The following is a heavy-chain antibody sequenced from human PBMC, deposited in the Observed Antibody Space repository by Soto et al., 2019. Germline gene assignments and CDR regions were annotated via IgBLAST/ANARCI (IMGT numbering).Heavy chain of an antibody. J-gene: IGHJ2*01. V-gene: IGHV3-74*01. D-gene: IGHD1-1*01. Sequence: EVQLVESGGGLVHPGGSLRLSCAASGFTFSSYWMPWVRQDPGKGLVWVSRINSDGSRANYADSVKGQFTISSDNAKNTLYLQMNSLRAEESAVYYCARGATGRWFFDLWGRGTLVTVSS. CDR3: ARGATGRWFFDL. CDR2: INSDGSRA. CDR1: GFTFSSYW.